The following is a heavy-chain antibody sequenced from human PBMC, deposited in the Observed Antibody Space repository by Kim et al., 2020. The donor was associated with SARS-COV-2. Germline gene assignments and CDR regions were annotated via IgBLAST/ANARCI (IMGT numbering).Heavy chain of an antibody. CDR2: IYYSGST. CDR1: GGSISSSSYY. V-gene: IGHV4-39*01. J-gene: IGHJ4*02. D-gene: IGHD2-2*01. CDR3: ARLGSDCSSTSCQYSALYYFDY. Sequence: SETLSLTCTVSGGSISSSSYYWGWIRQPPGKGLEWIGSIYYSGSTYYNPSLKSRVTISVDTSKNQFSLKLSSVTAADTAVYYCARLGSDCSSTSCQYSALYYFDYWGQGTLVTVSS.